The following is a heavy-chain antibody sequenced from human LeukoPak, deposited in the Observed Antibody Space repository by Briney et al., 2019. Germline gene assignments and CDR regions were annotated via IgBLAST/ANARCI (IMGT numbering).Heavy chain of an antibody. CDR2: ISYDGTNK. Sequence: PGRSLRLSCAASGFTFSSYAMHWVRQAQGKGLEWVAVISYDGTNKNYADSVKGRFTISGENSKNTLYLQMNSQRAEDTAVYYCARWGNALDYWGQGTLVTVSS. D-gene: IGHD4-23*01. J-gene: IGHJ4*02. CDR3: ARWGNALDY. CDR1: GFTFSSYA. V-gene: IGHV3-30-3*01.